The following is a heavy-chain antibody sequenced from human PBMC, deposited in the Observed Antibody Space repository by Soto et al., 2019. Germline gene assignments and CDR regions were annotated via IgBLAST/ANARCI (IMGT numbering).Heavy chain of an antibody. J-gene: IGHJ5*02. CDR3: VKDGGGPCYIGWWFDP. CDR2: ISGSGATT. V-gene: IGHV3-23*01. CDR1: GFASNNYA. Sequence: EVQLLESGGGLVQPGGSLRLSCEASGFASNNYALTWVRQAPGKGLEWVSSISGSGATTYYADSVKGRFTLSRDNSQNTLYLQMSSLRSEDTAIYYCVKDGGGPCYIGWWFDPWGQGTLVTVSS. D-gene: IGHD2-15*01.